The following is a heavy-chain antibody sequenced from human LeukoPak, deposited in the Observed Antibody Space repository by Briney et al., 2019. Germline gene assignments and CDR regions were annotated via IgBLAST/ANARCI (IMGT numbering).Heavy chain of an antibody. CDR1: GYTFTGYY. D-gene: IGHD3-10*01. V-gene: IGHV1-2*02. CDR3: ARVGNRMVRGVIHNWFDP. Sequence: GASVKVSCKASGYTFTGYYMHWVRQAPGQGLEWMGWINPNSGGTNYAQKFQGRVTMTRDTSISTAYMELSRLRSDDTGVYYCARVGNRMVRGVIHNWFDPWGQGTLVTVSS. CDR2: INPNSGGT. J-gene: IGHJ5*02.